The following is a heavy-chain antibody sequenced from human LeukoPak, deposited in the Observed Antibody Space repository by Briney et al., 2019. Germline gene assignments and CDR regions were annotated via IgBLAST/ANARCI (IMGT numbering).Heavy chain of an antibody. V-gene: IGHV3-7*05. J-gene: IGHJ4*02. CDR1: GFTFSSYW. CDR2: IKQDGSDK. Sequence: GGSLRLSCAASGFTFSSYWMSWVRQAPGKGLEWVANIKQDGSDKYYVDYVKGRFTISRDNAKNPLYLQMNSLRAEDTAVYYCARSLGYCSAGSCFPFDYWGQGTLATVSS. CDR3: ARSLGYCSAGSCFPFDY. D-gene: IGHD2-15*01.